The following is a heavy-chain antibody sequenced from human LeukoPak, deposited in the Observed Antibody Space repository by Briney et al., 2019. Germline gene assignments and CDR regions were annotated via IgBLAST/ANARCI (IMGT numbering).Heavy chain of an antibody. CDR3: ARSKWGYAFDI. CDR1: GGSISGYY. V-gene: IGHV4-59*01. Sequence: SETLSLTCTVSGGSISGYYRTWIRQPPGKGLEWIGYIYYSGSTNYNPSLKSRVAISLDTSRNQFSVKLTSVTAADTAVYYCARSKWGYAFDIWGQGTLVTVSS. J-gene: IGHJ3*02. D-gene: IGHD7-27*01. CDR2: IYYSGST.